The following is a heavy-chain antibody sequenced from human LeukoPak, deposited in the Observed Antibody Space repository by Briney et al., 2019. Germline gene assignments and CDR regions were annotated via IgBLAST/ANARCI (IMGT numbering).Heavy chain of an antibody. V-gene: IGHV1-69*05. CDR3: AGPYYDILTGYYKGYYYYMDV. CDR1: GGTLSSYA. J-gene: IGHJ6*03. Sequence: SLKVSSKASGGTLSSYAISWVRQAPGQGLEWMGGIIPIFGTANYAQKFQGRVTITTDESTSTAYMELSSLRSEDTAVYYCAGPYYDILTGYYKGYYYYMDVWGKGTTVTVSS. D-gene: IGHD3-9*01. CDR2: IIPIFGTA.